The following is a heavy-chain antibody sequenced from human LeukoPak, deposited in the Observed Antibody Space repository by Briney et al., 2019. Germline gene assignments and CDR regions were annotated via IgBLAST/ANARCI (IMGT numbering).Heavy chain of an antibody. CDR3: AKGTNGGWYDY. CDR2: IKVDGSTK. Sequence: GGSLRLSCAASGFTFNNYWMSWVRQPPGKGLEWVANIKVDGSTKYYVDSVKGRFTISRGNAKSSLYLQMSSLRAEDTAVYYCAKGTNGGWYDYWGQGTLVTVSS. D-gene: IGHD6-19*01. V-gene: IGHV3-7*01. J-gene: IGHJ4*02. CDR1: GFTFNNYW.